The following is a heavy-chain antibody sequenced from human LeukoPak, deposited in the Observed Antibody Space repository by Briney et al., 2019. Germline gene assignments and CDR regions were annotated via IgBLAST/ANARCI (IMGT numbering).Heavy chain of an antibody. CDR1: GFTFSSYS. D-gene: IGHD3-10*01. J-gene: IGHJ4*02. CDR3: APNTEDYYGSGSGPFDY. CDR2: ISSSSSYI. Sequence: GGSLRLSCAASGFTFSSYSMNWVRQAPGKGLEWASSISSSSSYIYYADSVKGRFTISRDNAKNSLYLQMNSLRAEDTAVYYCAPNTEDYYGSGSGPFDYWGQGTLVTVSS. V-gene: IGHV3-21*01.